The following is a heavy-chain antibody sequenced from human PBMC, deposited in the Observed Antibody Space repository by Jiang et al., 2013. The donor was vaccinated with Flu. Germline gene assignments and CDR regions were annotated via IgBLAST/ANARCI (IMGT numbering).Heavy chain of an antibody. J-gene: IGHJ4*02. V-gene: IGHV5-51*01. CDR3: ARHGIVGSTWTYFED. CDR1: GYSFSDYW. Sequence: GAEVKKPGESLRISCKGLGYSFSDYWVGWVRQLPGKGLEWMGIIYPGDSDTRYSPSFQGQVTISADKSISTAYLQWSSLKASDTAMYYCARHGIVGSTWTYFEDWGQGTLVTVSS. CDR2: IYPGDSDT. D-gene: IGHD1-26*01.